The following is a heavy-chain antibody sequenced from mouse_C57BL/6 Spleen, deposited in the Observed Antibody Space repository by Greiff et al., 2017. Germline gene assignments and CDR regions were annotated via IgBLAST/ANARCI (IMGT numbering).Heavy chain of an antibody. D-gene: IGHD3-3*01. CDR2: ISRGSSTI. CDR1: GFTFSDYG. V-gene: IGHV5-17*01. J-gene: IGHJ3*01. CDR3: ARGGQPGDY. Sequence: DVMLVESGGGLVKPGGSLKLSCAASGFTFSDYGMNWVSQAPEKGLEWVAYISRGSSTIYYADTVKGRFTISRDNAKNTPFLQITSLRSEDTAMYYCARGGQPGDYWGQGTLVTVSA.